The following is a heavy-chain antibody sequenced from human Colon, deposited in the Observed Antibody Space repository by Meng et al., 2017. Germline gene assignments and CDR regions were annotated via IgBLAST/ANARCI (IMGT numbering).Heavy chain of an antibody. CDR3: ARVRCRGNTFDH. D-gene: IGHD3-16*01. CDR2: IYYCWST. V-gene: IGHV4-31*02. Sequence: VTLSNAFSGYGGIIGGEYWIWNRQHPGKGLEWIGHIYYCWSTYYNPSLKSRVIISLDTSKNQFSLNLSSVTAADTAVYYCARVRCRGNTFDHWCQGTLVTVSS. CDR1: GYGGIIGGEY. J-gene: IGHJ4*02.